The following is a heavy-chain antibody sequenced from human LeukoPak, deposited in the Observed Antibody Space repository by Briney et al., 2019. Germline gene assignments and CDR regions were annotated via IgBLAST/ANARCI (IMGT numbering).Heavy chain of an antibody. CDR1: GYSLTSYW. D-gene: IGHD3-10*01. J-gene: IGHJ3*02. CDR3: ARNFYSSGSYEVAFDI. V-gene: IGHV5-51*01. Sequence: GGALKISWKGSGYSLTSYWLGWGRQMPGKGLEGMGIIYPGGSDTRYSPSFQGQVTISADKSISTAYLQWRSLKGSDTAMYYYARNFYSSGSYEVAFDIWGQGTMVTVSS. CDR2: IYPGGSDT.